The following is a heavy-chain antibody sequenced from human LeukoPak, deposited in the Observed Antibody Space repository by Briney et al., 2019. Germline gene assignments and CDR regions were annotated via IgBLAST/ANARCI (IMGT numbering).Heavy chain of an antibody. V-gene: IGHV3-21*01. CDR3: ARDPYIVGASHY. Sequence: PGGSLRLSCAAPGFTFSSYSMNWVRQAPGKGLEWVSSISSSSSYIYYADSVKGRFTISRDNAKNSLYLQMNSLRAEDTAVYYCARDPYIVGASHYWGQGTLVTVSS. J-gene: IGHJ4*02. CDR2: ISSSSSYI. CDR1: GFTFSSYS. D-gene: IGHD1-26*01.